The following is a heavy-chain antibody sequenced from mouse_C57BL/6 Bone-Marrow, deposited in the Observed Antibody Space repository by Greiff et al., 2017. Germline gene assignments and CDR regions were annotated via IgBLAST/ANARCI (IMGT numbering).Heavy chain of an antibody. J-gene: IGHJ3*01. D-gene: IGHD1-1*01. CDR1: GYTFTSYW. V-gene: IGHV1-64*01. CDR2: IHPNSGST. Sequence: VQLQQPGAELVKPGASVKLSCKASGYTFTSYWMHWVKQRPGQGLEWIGMIHPNSGSTNYNEKFKSKATLTVDKSSSTAYMKLSSLTSEDSAVXYCARWYYGSSSAWFAYWGQGTLVTVSA. CDR3: ARWYYGSSSAWFAY.